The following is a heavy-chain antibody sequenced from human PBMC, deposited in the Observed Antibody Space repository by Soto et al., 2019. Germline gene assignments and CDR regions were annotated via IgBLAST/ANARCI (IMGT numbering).Heavy chain of an antibody. CDR3: AKVGGNIVLMVYAIGTAFDI. CDR1: GCTFSSYA. CDR2: ISGSGGST. V-gene: IGHV3-23*01. D-gene: IGHD2-8*01. J-gene: IGHJ3*02. Sequence: SLRLSRAAYGCTFSSYAMSWVRQAPGKRLEWVSAISGSGGSTYYADSVKGRFTISRDNSKNTLYLQMNSLRAEDTAVYYCAKVGGNIVLMVYAIGTAFDIWGQGTMVTVSS.